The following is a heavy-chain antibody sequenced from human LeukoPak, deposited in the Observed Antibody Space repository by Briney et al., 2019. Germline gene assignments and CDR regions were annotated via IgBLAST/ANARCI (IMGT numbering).Heavy chain of an antibody. CDR3: ARLGRDGYNFDY. CDR1: GGTFSSYA. D-gene: IGHD5-24*01. CDR2: IIPIFGTA. Sequence: ASVKVSCKASGGTFSSYAIGWVRQAPGQGLEWMGGIIPIFGTANYAQKFQGRVTITADESTSTAYMELSSLRSEDTAVYYCARLGRDGYNFDYWGQGTLVTVSS. J-gene: IGHJ4*02. V-gene: IGHV1-69*13.